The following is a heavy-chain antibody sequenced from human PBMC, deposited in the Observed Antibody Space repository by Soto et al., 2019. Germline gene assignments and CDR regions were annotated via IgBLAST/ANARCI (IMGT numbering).Heavy chain of an antibody. V-gene: IGHV1-69*01. D-gene: IGHD6-19*01. Sequence: SVKVSCKASGGTFSSYAISWVRQAPGQGLEWMGGIIPIFGTANYAQKFQGRVTITADESTSTAYMELSSLRFEDTAVYYCARGPYSSGWYVAVYGMDVWGQGTTVTVSS. CDR3: ARGPYSSGWYVAVYGMDV. CDR1: GGTFSSYA. CDR2: IIPIFGTA. J-gene: IGHJ6*02.